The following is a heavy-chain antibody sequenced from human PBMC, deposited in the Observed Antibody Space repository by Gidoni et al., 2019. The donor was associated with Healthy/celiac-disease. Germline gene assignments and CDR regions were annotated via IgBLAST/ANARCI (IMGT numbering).Heavy chain of an antibody. V-gene: IGHV3-21*01. CDR3: ARGDVDTAMGIDY. CDR1: GFTFSSYS. D-gene: IGHD5-18*01. Sequence: EVQLVESGGDLVKPGGSLRLSCAASGFTFSSYSMNWVRQAPGKGLEWVSSISSSSSYIDYADSVKGRFTISRDNAKNSLYLQMNSLRAEDTAVYYCARGDVDTAMGIDYWGQGTLVTVSS. J-gene: IGHJ4*02. CDR2: ISSSSSYI.